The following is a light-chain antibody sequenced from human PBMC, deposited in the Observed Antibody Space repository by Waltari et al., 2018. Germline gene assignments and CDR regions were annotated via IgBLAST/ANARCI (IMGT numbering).Light chain of an antibody. J-gene: IGLJ3*02. Sequence: QSALTQPASVSGSPGQSITISCTGSGTDVGRYNYVSWYQHYPDKAPRLMTYDVTNRPSGVSDLFSGSNSGNTASLTISGLQPEDEADYYCASYIAASTLVFGGGTRLTVV. V-gene: IGLV2-14*03. CDR1: GTDVGRYNY. CDR3: ASYIAASTLV. CDR2: DVT.